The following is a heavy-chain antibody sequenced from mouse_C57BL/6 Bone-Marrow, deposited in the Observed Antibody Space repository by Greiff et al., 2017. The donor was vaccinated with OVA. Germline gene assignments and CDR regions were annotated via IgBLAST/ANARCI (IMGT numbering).Heavy chain of an antibody. CDR1: GYAFSSYW. CDR3: ASFNDGYYAWFAY. Sequence: QVQLQQSGAEPVKPGASVKISCKASGYAFSSYWMNWVKQRPGKGLEWIGQIYPGDGDTNYNGKFKGKATLTADNSSSTAYMQLSSLTSEDSAVYFCASFNDGYYAWFAYWGQGTLVTVSA. CDR2: IYPGDGDT. D-gene: IGHD2-3*01. J-gene: IGHJ3*01. V-gene: IGHV1-80*01.